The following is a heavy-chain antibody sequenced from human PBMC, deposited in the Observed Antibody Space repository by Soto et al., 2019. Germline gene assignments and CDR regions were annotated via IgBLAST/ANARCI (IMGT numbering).Heavy chain of an antibody. CDR1: SGSISSSNW. J-gene: IGHJ5*02. Sequence: SETLSLTCAVSSGSISSSNWWSWVRQPPGKGLEWIGEIYHSGSTNYNPSLKSRVTISVDKSKNQFSLKLSSVTAADTAVYYCARRIVVVVAATMDWFDPWGQGTLVTVSS. CDR3: ARRIVVVVAATMDWFDP. V-gene: IGHV4-4*02. CDR2: IYHSGST. D-gene: IGHD2-15*01.